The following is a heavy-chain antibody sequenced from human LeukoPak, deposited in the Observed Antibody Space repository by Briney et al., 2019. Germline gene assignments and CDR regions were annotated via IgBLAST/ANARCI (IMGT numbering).Heavy chain of an antibody. J-gene: IGHJ4*02. D-gene: IGHD2-8*02. CDR2: IAHHGNNK. Sequence: GGSLRLSCGASGFTFSSSAMHWVRQGPGKGLEWVAYIAHHGNNKYYSDSVKGRFTISRDNSKGSLYLQMNSLRADDTAVYYCAKDGSWSCTDWGQGTLVRVSS. CDR1: GFTFSSSA. CDR3: AKDGSWSCTD. V-gene: IGHV3-30*02.